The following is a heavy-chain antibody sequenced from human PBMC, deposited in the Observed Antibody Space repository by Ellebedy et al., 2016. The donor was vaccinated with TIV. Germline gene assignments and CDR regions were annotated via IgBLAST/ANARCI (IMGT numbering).Heavy chain of an antibody. CDR2: INPNSGGT. CDR1: GYTFTGYY. V-gene: IGHV1-2*02. CDR3: ARDNSNYVTDY. D-gene: IGHD4-11*01. Sequence: ASVKVSCXASGYTFTGYYMNWVRQAPGQGLEWMGWINPNSGGTNYAQKFQGRVTMTRDTSISTAYMELSRLRSDDTAVYYCARDNSNYVTDYWGQGTLVTVSS. J-gene: IGHJ4*02.